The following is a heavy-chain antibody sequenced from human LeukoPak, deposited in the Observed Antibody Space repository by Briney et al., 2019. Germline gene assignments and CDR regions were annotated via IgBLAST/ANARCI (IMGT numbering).Heavy chain of an antibody. D-gene: IGHD3-22*01. CDR2: IYHSGST. CDR1: GYSIGSGYY. V-gene: IGHV4-38-2*02. CDR3: AREGATYYYDSRGYPPADY. J-gene: IGHJ4*02. Sequence: SETLFLTCAVSGYSIGSGYYWGWIRQPPGKGLEWIGGIYHSGSTYYNPSLKSRVTISVDTSKNQFSLKLSSVTAAGTAVYYCAREGATYYYDSRGYPPADYWGQGTLVTVSS.